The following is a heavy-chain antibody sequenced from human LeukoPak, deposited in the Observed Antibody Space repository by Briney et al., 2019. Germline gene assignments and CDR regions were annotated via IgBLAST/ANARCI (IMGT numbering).Heavy chain of an antibody. CDR2: IIPIFGTA. Sequence: SVKVSCKASGGTFSSYAISWVRQAPGQGLEWMGGIIPIFGTANYAQKFQGRVTITTDESTSTAYMELSSLRSEDTAAYYCARVSGIVPAAIDYYYYYMDVWGKGTTVTVSS. CDR3: ARVSGIVPAAIDYYYYYMDV. J-gene: IGHJ6*03. V-gene: IGHV1-69*05. CDR1: GGTFSSYA. D-gene: IGHD2-2*02.